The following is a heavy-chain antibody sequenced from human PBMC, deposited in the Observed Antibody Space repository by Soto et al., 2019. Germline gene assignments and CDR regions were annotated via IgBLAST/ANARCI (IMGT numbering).Heavy chain of an antibody. CDR2: ISGSGGST. D-gene: IGHD3-3*01. Sequence: GGSLRLSCAASGFTFSSYAMSWVRQAPGKGLEWVSAISGSGGSTYYADSVKGRFTISRDNSKNTLYLQMNSLRAEDTAVYYCAKGDDYDFWSGYYWAYWGQGTLVTVSS. CDR1: GFTFSSYA. J-gene: IGHJ4*02. V-gene: IGHV3-23*01. CDR3: AKGDDYDFWSGYYWAY.